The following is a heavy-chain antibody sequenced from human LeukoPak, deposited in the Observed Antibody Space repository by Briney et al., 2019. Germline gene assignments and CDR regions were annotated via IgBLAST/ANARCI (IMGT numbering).Heavy chain of an antibody. CDR1: GYTFTDFH. V-gene: IGHV1-2*02. Sequence: ASVKVSCKASGYTFTDFHIHWVRQAPGKGLEWMGWINPNSGGTNYAQKFQGRVTMTRDTSISTAYMELSRLRSDDTAVYYCARDTSSGVFDYWGQGTLVTVSS. J-gene: IGHJ4*02. D-gene: IGHD1-26*01. CDR2: INPNSGGT. CDR3: ARDTSSGVFDY.